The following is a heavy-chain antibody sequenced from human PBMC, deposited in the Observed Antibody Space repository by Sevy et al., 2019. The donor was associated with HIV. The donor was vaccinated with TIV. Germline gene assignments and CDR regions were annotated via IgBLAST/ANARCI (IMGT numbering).Heavy chain of an antibody. CDR3: ARDSFVVVVAATPYNWFDP. CDR1: GGSISSYY. D-gene: IGHD2-15*01. CDR2: IYTSGST. V-gene: IGHV4-4*07. Sequence: SETLSLTCTVSGGSISSYYWSWIRQPAGKGLEWIGRIYTSGSTNYNPSLKRRVTMSVDTSKNQFSLKLSSVTAADTAVYYCARDSFVVVVAATPYNWFDPWGQGTLVTVSS. J-gene: IGHJ5*02.